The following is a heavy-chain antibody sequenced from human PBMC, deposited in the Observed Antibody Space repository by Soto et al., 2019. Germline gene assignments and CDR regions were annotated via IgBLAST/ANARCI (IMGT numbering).Heavy chain of an antibody. J-gene: IGHJ5*02. Sequence: GGSLRLSCTTSGFTFSNYGMHWVRQAPGKGLEWVSGFCGNGSSTCYADSVKGRFTVSRDNAKNSLYLQMNSLRAEDTALYYCASSSSSWYNWFDPWGQGTLVTVSS. CDR1: GFTFSNYG. V-gene: IGHV3-20*04. CDR2: FCGNGSST. D-gene: IGHD6-13*01. CDR3: ASSSSSWYNWFDP.